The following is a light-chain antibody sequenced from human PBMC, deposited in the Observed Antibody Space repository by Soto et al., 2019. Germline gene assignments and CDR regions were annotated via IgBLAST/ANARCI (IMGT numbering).Light chain of an antibody. CDR1: QGLTNY. CDR3: PQYISAPWT. J-gene: IGKJ1*01. Sequence: DIQMTQSPSSLSASVGDRVTITCRASQGLTNYLAWYQQKPGKVPKLLLYAASTLQSGVPSRFSGSGSGPDFTLTIISLQPEDVGTYYCPQYISAPWTFGQGTKVE. CDR2: AAS. V-gene: IGKV1-27*01.